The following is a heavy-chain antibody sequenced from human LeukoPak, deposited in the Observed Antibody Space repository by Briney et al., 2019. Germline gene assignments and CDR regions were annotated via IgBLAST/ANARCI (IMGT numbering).Heavy chain of an antibody. D-gene: IGHD4-17*01. V-gene: IGHV3-23*01. CDR2: ISGSGGST. CDR3: AKDSQVLRAIDY. CDR1: GFTFSSYA. Sequence: GGSLRLSCAASGFTFSSYAMSWVRQAPGKGLEWVSAISGSGGSTYYADSVKGRFTISRDNPKNTLYLQMNSLRAEDTAVYYCAKDSQVLRAIDYWGQGTLVTVSS. J-gene: IGHJ4*02.